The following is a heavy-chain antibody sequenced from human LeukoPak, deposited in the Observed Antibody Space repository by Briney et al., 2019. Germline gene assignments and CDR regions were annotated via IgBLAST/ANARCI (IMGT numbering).Heavy chain of an antibody. CDR1: GFSFSRFD. CDR2: VSGGGTST. CDR3: AKRITVSAGFSFDS. D-gene: IGHD6-19*01. V-gene: IGHV3-23*01. J-gene: IGHJ4*02. Sequence: PGGSLRLSCVGSGFSFSRFDMSWVRQAPGKGLEWVSSVSGGGTSTWYADSVKGRFSISRDDSKNMQFLQMNSLRPEDTALYFCAKRITVSAGFSFDSWGQGILATVSS.